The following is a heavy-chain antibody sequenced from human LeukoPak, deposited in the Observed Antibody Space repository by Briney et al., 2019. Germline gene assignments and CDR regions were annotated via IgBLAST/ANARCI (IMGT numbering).Heavy chain of an antibody. J-gene: IGHJ4*02. CDR1: GYTFTSLD. Sequence: ASVKVSCKASGYTFTSLDINWVRQAPGQGLEWMGWMNPNSGYTGFAQQFQGRVTFTRSTSISTAYMELSSLRSEDTAVYYCARVWGSVDYWGQGTLVTVSS. CDR3: ARVWGSVDY. CDR2: MNPNSGYT. V-gene: IGHV1-8*03. D-gene: IGHD3-16*01.